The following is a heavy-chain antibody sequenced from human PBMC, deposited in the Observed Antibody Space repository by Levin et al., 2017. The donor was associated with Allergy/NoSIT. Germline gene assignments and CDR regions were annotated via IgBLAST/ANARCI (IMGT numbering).Heavy chain of an antibody. CDR2: ISRTSRDI. V-gene: IGHV3-21*01. Sequence: GGSLRLSCAASGFAFNSFSMNWVRQAPGKGLEWVSSISRTSRDIFYADSLKGRFTVSRDNAANSLFLQMNSLRAEDTAVYYCAKSLAEDKDWFDPWGQGTLVTVSS. J-gene: IGHJ5*02. CDR1: GFAFNSFS. CDR3: AKSLAEDKDWFDP. D-gene: IGHD6-19*01.